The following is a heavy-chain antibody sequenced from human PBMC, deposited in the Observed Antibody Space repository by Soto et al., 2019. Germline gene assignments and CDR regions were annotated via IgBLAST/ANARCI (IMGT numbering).Heavy chain of an antibody. J-gene: IGHJ6*02. CDR2: INPSSGRT. CDR3: ARDHNFGFILYAMDV. D-gene: IGHD2-15*01. Sequence: VASVKVSCKASGYTVTSYSMHWVRQAPGQGLEWMGIINPSSGRTSNAQTFQGRVTMTSDTSTSIVYMEMSSLKSEDTAVYYCARDHNFGFILYAMDVWGQGTTVTVSS. V-gene: IGHV1-46*01. CDR1: GYTVTSYS.